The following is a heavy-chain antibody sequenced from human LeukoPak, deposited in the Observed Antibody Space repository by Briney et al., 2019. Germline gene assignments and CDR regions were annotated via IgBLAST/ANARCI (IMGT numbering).Heavy chain of an antibody. CDR2: VYTSGDT. CDR3: ARLKLGAYFDL. CDR1: GGSTSSDY. V-gene: IGHV4-4*08. D-gene: IGHD3-16*01. Sequence: SETLSLTCTVSGGSTSSDYWSWIRQSPGKGLEWVGYVYTSGDTGKNPSLKSRVTILLDTSKNQCSLKLTSVSAADTAVYYCARLKLGAYFDLWGRGTLVTVSS. J-gene: IGHJ2*01.